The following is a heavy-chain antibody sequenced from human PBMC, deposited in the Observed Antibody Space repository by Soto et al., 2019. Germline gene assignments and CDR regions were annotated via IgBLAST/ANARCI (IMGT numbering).Heavy chain of an antibody. D-gene: IGHD3-9*01. CDR2: AHYRGTS. V-gene: IGHV4-59*08. Sequence: SETLSLTCTVSGGSITTFYWSWIRQPPGQGLEWIGFAHYRGTSNYNPSLKTRVTISVDTSKNQFSLKLNSVTAADSAVYFCARLEGLATISYYFDFWGPGALVTVSS. CDR1: GGSITTFY. CDR3: ARLEGLATISYYFDF. J-gene: IGHJ4*02.